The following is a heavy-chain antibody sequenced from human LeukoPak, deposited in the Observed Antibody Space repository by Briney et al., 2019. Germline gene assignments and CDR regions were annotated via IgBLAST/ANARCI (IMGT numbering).Heavy chain of an antibody. V-gene: IGHV3-30*03. CDR3: ARWGSYRNWFDP. Sequence: GGSLRLSCAASGFTFSSYGMHWVRQAPGKGLEWVAVISYDGSNKYYADSVKGRFTISRDNSKNTLYLQMNSLRAEDTAVYYCARWGSYRNWFDPWGQGTLVTVSS. CDR2: ISYDGSNK. J-gene: IGHJ5*02. CDR1: GFTFSSYG. D-gene: IGHD1-26*01.